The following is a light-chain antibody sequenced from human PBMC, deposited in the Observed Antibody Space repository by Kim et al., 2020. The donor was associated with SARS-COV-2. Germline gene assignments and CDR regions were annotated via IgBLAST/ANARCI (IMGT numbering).Light chain of an antibody. Sequence: GQRVIITCSGSSSNIGTYTVNWYQQLSESAPKLLIYNDIQRPSGVPSRFSGSKSGTSASLAISGLQSEDEADYYCAGWDDSLNGYVFGTGTKVTVL. CDR3: AGWDDSLNGYV. CDR2: NDI. CDR1: SSNIGTYT. V-gene: IGLV1-44*01. J-gene: IGLJ1*01.